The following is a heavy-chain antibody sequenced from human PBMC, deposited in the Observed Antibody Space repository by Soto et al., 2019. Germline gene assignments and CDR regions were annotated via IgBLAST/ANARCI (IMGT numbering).Heavy chain of an antibody. Sequence: SVKVSCKASGGTFSSYAISWVRQAPGQGLEWMGGIIPIFGTANYAQKFQGRVTITADKSTSTAYMELSSLRSEDTAVYYCARDKRSINMIVRYYYYGTDVWGPATTLPGFS. CDR1: GGTFSSYA. J-gene: IGHJ6*02. CDR2: IIPIFGTA. CDR3: ARDKRSINMIVRYYYYGTDV. D-gene: IGHD3-22*01. V-gene: IGHV1-69*06.